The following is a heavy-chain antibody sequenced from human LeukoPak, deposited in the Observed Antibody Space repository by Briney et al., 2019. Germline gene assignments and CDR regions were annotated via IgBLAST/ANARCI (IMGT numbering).Heavy chain of an antibody. D-gene: IGHD3-10*01. CDR3: TGSFGELTFFDY. CDR2: IRSKAYGGTT. J-gene: IGHJ4*02. Sequence: SLRLSCTVSGFTVSSNSMSWVRQAPGKGLEWAGFIRSKAYGGTTENAASVKGRFTISRDDSKSIAYLQMNSLKTEDTAVYYCTGSFGELTFFDYWGLGTLVTVSS. CDR1: GFTVSSNS. V-gene: IGHV3-49*04.